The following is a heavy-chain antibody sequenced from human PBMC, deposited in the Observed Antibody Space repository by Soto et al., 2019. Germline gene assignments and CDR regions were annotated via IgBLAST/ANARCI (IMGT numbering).Heavy chain of an antibody. Sequence: QVQLVQSGAEVKKPGSSVKVSCKASGGTFSSYTISWVRQAPGQGLEWMGRIIPILGIANYAQKFQGRVTITADKSTSTAYMELSSLRSEDTAVYYCARRNYGSGSSVYFQHWGQGTLVTVSS. CDR2: IIPILGIA. CDR3: ARRNYGSGSSVYFQH. D-gene: IGHD3-10*01. CDR1: GGTFSSYT. J-gene: IGHJ1*01. V-gene: IGHV1-69*02.